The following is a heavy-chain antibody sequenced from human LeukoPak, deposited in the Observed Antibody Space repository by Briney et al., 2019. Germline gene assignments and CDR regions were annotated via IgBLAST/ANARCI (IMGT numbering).Heavy chain of an antibody. CDR3: ARDPNSYGSGSYYFDY. J-gene: IGHJ4*02. D-gene: IGHD3-10*01. CDR2: MYTSGGT. CDR1: GGSISSQNYY. Sequence: SETLSPTCTVSGGSISSQNYYWSWIRQPAGKGLEWIGRMYTSGGTNYNPSLQSRVTISLDTSKNQFSLRLSSVTAADTAIYYCARDPNSYGSGSYYFDYWGQGILVTVSS. V-gene: IGHV4-61*02.